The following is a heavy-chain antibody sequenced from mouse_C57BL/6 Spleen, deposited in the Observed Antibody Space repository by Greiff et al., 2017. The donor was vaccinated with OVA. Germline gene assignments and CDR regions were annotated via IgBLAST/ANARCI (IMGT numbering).Heavy chain of an antibody. CDR1: GYTFTSYW. V-gene: IGHV1-61*01. CDR3: ARSFSNYDWYFDV. Sequence: QVQLQQPGAELVRPGSSVKLSCKASGYTFTSYWMDWVKQRPGQGLEWIGNIYPSDSETHYNQKFKDKATLTVDKSSSTAYMQLSSLTSEDSAVYYCARSFSNYDWYFDVWGTGTTVTVSS. CDR2: IYPSDSET. D-gene: IGHD2-5*01. J-gene: IGHJ1*03.